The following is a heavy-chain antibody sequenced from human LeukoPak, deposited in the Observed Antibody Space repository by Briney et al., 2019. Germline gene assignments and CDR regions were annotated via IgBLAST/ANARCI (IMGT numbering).Heavy chain of an antibody. Sequence: ASVKVSCKASGYTFTGYYMHWVRQAPGQGLEWMGRINPNSGGTNYAQKFQGRVTMTRDTSISTAYMELSRLRSDDTAVYYCARGWCSSTSCSPVNYYYYGMDVWGQGTTVTVSS. CDR1: GYTFTGYY. V-gene: IGHV1-2*06. J-gene: IGHJ6*02. CDR2: INPNSGGT. CDR3: ARGWCSSTSCSPVNYYYYGMDV. D-gene: IGHD2-2*01.